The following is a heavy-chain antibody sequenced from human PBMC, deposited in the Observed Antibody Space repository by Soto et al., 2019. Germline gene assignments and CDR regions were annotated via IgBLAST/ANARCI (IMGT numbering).Heavy chain of an antibody. Sequence: PGRALRVSCAASGVTCISYAMSWVRQAPGKGLEWVSAISGSGGSTYYADSVKGRFTISRDNSKNTLYLQMNSLRAEDTAVYYCAKTPTVTTIFLLDYWGQGTLVPVSS. D-gene: IGHD4-17*01. V-gene: IGHV3-23*01. CDR1: GVTCISYA. CDR3: AKTPTVTTIFLLDY. CDR2: ISGSGGST. J-gene: IGHJ4*02.